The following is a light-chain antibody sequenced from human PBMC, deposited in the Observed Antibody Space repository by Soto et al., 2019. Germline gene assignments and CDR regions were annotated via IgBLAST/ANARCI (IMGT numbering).Light chain of an antibody. V-gene: IGLV2-23*01. J-gene: IGLJ3*02. Sequence: QSVLTQPASVSGSPGQSITISCTGTSSDVGSYNLVSWYQQHPGNAPKLMIYEDTKRPSGISKRFSGSKSGNTASLTISGLQAEDESDYYCCSYAGSSNWVFGGGTKLTVL. CDR2: EDT. CDR3: CSYAGSSNWV. CDR1: SSDVGSYNL.